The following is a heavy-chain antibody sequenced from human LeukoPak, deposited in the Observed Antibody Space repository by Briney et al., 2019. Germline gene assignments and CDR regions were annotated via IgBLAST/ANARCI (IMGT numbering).Heavy chain of an antibody. J-gene: IGHJ4*02. V-gene: IGHV3-13*01. D-gene: IGHD6-19*01. CDR2: IGIRGD. Sequence: GGSLRLSCAASGFTFIDYDMHWVRQVLGKGLEWVSAIGIRGDTGSVKGRFTISRENAESSLYLQMNSLRAEDTAVYYCARGGIQVSGIDEFDYWGQGTLVTVSS. CDR3: ARGGIQVSGIDEFDY. CDR1: GFTFIDYD.